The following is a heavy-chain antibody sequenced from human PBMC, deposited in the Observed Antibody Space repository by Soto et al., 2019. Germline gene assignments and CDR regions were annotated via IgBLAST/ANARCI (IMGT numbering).Heavy chain of an antibody. Sequence: PSETLSLTCTVSGGSISSGGYYWSWIRQHPGKGMEWIGYIYYSGSTYYKTSLKSRVTISVDTSKNQYSLKLSSVTAADTAEKDFSREKSVPRDMVRYYYYMDVWGKGTTVTVSS. CDR2: IYYSGST. J-gene: IGHJ6*03. D-gene: IGHD2-15*01. CDR3: SREKSVPRDMVRYYYYMDV. V-gene: IGHV4-31*03. CDR1: GGSISSGGYY.